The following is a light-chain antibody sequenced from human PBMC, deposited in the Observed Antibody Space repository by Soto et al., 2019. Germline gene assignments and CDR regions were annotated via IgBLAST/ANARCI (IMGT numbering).Light chain of an antibody. CDR1: QSISSY. CDR2: AAS. J-gene: IGKJ4*01. V-gene: IGKV1-39*01. CDR3: QQSYSTPPL. Sequence: DIQMTQSPSSLSASVGDRVTITCRASQSISSYLNWYQQKPGKAPKLLIYAASSSQSGVPSRFSGSGSGTDFTLTISSLRPEDFATYYCQQSYSTPPLFGGGTKVEIK.